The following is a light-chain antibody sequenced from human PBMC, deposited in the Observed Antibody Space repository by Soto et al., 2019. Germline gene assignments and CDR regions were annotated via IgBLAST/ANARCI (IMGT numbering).Light chain of an antibody. V-gene: IGKV3-20*01. CDR2: GAS. CDR3: QQSYSTTWT. CDR1: QSVSSSY. J-gene: IGKJ1*01. Sequence: EIPLTQSPGTLSLSPGERATLSCGASQSVSSSYFALYQQKPGQAPRLLTYGASSRATGIPDRFSASGSGTDFTLTSSRLEHEDFATYSCQQSYSTTWTFGQGTKVDIK.